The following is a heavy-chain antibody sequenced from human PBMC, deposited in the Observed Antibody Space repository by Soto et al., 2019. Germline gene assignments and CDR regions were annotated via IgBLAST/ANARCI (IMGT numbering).Heavy chain of an antibody. Sequence: ASDQVSHQHSGDSVPKYDCNRGRQATGQGLEWMGWMNPNSGNTDYAPKFQGRLTMTTDTSTSTAYMELRSLRSDDTAVYFCARGWWMGAFDVWGPGTRVTV. J-gene: IGHJ3*01. CDR1: GDSVPKYD. CDR3: ARGWWMGAFDV. D-gene: IGHD2-8*01. CDR2: MNPNSGNT. V-gene: IGHV1-8*01.